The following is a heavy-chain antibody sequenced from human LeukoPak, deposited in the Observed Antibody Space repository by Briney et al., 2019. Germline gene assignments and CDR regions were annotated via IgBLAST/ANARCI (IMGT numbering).Heavy chain of an antibody. CDR3: AKGSIQLWQYYFDY. CDR1: GFTFNNYW. V-gene: IGHV3-74*01. Sequence: PGGSLRLSCAASGFTFNNYWMHWVRQAPGKGLVWVSRSNSDGSSTSYADSVKGRFTISRDNSKNTLYLQMNSLRAEDTAVYYCAKGSIQLWQYYFDYWGQGTLVTVSS. CDR2: SNSDGSST. D-gene: IGHD5-18*01. J-gene: IGHJ4*02.